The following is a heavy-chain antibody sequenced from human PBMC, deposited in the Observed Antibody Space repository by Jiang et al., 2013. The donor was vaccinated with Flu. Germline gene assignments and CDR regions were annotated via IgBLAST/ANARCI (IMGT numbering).Heavy chain of an antibody. J-gene: IGHJ4*02. CDR1: GDSIRTSRYY. V-gene: IGHV4-39*02. CDR2: IYYSGTT. Sequence: SGPGLVKPSETLSLTCSVSGDSIRTSRYYWGWIRQTPGKGLEWIGSIYYSGTTYYNPSLKSRVTISVDTSKNHFSLRLNSMTAADTAIYYCTRLLWDVTVGRRYLDNWGQGFLVTVSS. D-gene: IGHD3-10*01. CDR3: TRLLWDVTVGRRYLDN.